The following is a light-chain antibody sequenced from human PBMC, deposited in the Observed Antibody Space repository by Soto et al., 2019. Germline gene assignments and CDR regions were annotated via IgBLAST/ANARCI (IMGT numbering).Light chain of an antibody. V-gene: IGKV1-39*01. CDR2: AAS. Sequence: DILVTQSPSSLSASVGDRVTITCRASQSIDRDLNWYQQKPGRAPKLLIFAASTLQRGVPARFSGSGSGTDFTLTISRLQPDDFGTYYCQQSYSRVFTFGPGTKVDF. CDR1: QSIDRD. CDR3: QQSYSRVFT. J-gene: IGKJ3*01.